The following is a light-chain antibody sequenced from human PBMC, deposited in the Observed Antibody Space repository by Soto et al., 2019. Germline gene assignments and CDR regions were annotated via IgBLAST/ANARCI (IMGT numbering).Light chain of an antibody. CDR2: GVS. CDR3: QQRTNSPPST. CDR1: QNISTY. V-gene: IGKV3-11*01. J-gene: IGKJ1*01. Sequence: EIVLTQSPATLSLSPGEGASLSCRASQNISTYLAWYQQRPGQVPRLLIYGVSKRAPAIPPRFSGSGSGTDFTLSVSGLETADFATYYCQQRTNSPPSTFGQGTRVELK.